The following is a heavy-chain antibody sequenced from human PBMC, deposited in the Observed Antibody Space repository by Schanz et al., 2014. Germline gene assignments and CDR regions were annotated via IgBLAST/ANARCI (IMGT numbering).Heavy chain of an antibody. D-gene: IGHD6-19*01. CDR2: FIVDSGNT. CDR3: AKLSSSGRLAGYFDS. CDR1: GFTFSNYA. Sequence: VQLVESGGGVVQPGGSLRLSCAASGFTFSNYAMSWVRQAPGKGLEWVSGFIVDSGNTYYAGSVKGRFSISRDYSKNTLYLQMSSLRAEDTAIYYCAKLSSSGRLAGYFDSWGQGTLVTVSS. J-gene: IGHJ4*02. V-gene: IGHV3-23*04.